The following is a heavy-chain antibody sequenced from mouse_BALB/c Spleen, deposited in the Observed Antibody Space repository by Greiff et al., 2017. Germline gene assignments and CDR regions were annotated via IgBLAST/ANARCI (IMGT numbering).Heavy chain of an antibody. D-gene: IGHD4-1*01. CDR2: ISSGGGST. CDR3: ARHGTGRDAMDY. Sequence: EVHLVESGGGLVKPGGSLKLSCAASGFAFSSYDMSWVRQTPEKRLEWVAYISSGGGSTYYPDTVKGRFTISRDNAKNTLYLQMSSLKSEDTAMYYCARHGTGRDAMDYWGQGTSVTVSS. V-gene: IGHV5-12-1*01. CDR1: GFAFSSYD. J-gene: IGHJ4*01.